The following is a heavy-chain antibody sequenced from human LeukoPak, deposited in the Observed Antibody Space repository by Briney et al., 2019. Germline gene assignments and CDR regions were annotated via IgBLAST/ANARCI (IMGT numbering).Heavy chain of an antibody. D-gene: IGHD2-15*01. Sequence: PSETLSLTCTVSGGSISSSSYYWGWIRQPPGKGLEWIGSIYHSGSTYYNPSLKSRVTISVDTSKNQFSLKLSSVTAADTAVYYCARDLSCSGSSCYSWYYFDYWGQGTLVTVSS. CDR2: IYHSGST. CDR1: GGSISSSSYY. CDR3: ARDLSCSGSSCYSWYYFDY. V-gene: IGHV4-39*07. J-gene: IGHJ4*02.